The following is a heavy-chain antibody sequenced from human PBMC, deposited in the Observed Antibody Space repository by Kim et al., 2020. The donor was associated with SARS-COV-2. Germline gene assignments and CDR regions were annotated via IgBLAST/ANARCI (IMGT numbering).Heavy chain of an antibody. Sequence: ASVKVSCKSSGYTFTAYYMHWVRQAPGEGLEWMGWINPNTGGTNYAQKFQGRVTMTRDTSLSTAYTELSRLRYDDTALYYCARGRGFCSASYFDYWGQGT. V-gene: IGHV1-2*02. CDR1: GYTFTAYY. D-gene: IGHD3-10*02. CDR2: INPNTGGT. CDR3: ARGRGFCSASYFDY. J-gene: IGHJ4*02.